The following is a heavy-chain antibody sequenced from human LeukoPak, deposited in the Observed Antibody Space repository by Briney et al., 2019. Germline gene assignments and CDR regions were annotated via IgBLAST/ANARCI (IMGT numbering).Heavy chain of an antibody. V-gene: IGHV4-30-2*01. Sequence: KPSETLSLTCTVSGGSISSGGYYWTWIRQPPGKGLEWIGYIHQSGSTYYNPSLKSRVTISVDRSKNQFSLKVTSVTAADTAVYYCANGFYWGQGTLVTVSS. CDR3: ANGFY. J-gene: IGHJ4*02. D-gene: IGHD2-8*01. CDR2: IHQSGST. CDR1: GGSISSGGYY.